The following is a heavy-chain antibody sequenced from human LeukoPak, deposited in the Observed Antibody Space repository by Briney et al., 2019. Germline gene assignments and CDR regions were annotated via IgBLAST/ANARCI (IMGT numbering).Heavy chain of an antibody. CDR1: GFIFSDYY. V-gene: IGHV3-11*04. CDR3: ARFNFYGGTPFDY. Sequence: GGSLRLSCAASGFIFSDYYMNWIRQAPGKGLEWVSYISSNGTTIYYADSVKGRFTISRDNAKNSLYLEMNSLRADDTAVYYCARFNFYGGTPFDYWGQGTLVTVSS. J-gene: IGHJ4*02. CDR2: ISSNGTTI. D-gene: IGHD4-23*01.